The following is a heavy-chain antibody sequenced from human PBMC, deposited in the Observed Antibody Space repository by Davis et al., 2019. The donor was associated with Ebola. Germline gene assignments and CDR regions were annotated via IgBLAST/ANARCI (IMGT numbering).Heavy chain of an antibody. Sequence: GESLKISCAASGFTFSTYWMSWVRQAPGKGLEWVANMKQDGSEKYYVDSVKGRFTISRDNAKNSLYLQMNSLRAEDTAVYYCARDLRPGVGGQGTLVTVSS. J-gene: IGHJ4*02. CDR3: ARDLRPGV. V-gene: IGHV3-7*03. CDR2: MKQDGSEK. CDR1: GFTFSTYW.